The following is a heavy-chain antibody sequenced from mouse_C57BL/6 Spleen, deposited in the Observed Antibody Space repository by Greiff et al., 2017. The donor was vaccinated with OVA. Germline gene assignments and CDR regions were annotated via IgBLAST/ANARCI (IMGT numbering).Heavy chain of an antibody. CDR2: IYPRSGNT. Sequence: QVQLQQPGAELARPGASVKLSCKASGYTFTSYGISWVKQRPGQGLEWIGEIYPRSGNTYYNEKFKGKATLTADKSSSTAYMELRSLTSEDSAVYFCGYYSNPLWGMDYWGQGTPVTVSA. V-gene: IGHV1-81*01. D-gene: IGHD2-5*01. CDR1: GYTFTSYG. J-gene: IGHJ4*01. CDR3: GYYSNPLWGMDY.